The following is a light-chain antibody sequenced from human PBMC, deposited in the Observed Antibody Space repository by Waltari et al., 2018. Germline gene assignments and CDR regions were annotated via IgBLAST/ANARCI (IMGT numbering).Light chain of an antibody. CDR2: GAS. Sequence: EIVLTQSPGTLSLSPGERGTLSCRASQSVSRFLAWYQQKPGQAPRLLIYGASTRATGIPDRFSGSGSGTYFTLTISSLQPEDFATYYCQQLNSYPLTFGPGTKVDIK. V-gene: IGKV3D-15*01. J-gene: IGKJ3*01. CDR1: QSVSRF. CDR3: QQLNSYPLT.